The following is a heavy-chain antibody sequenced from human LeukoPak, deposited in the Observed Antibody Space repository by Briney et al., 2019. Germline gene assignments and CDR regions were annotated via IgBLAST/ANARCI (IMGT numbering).Heavy chain of an antibody. J-gene: IGHJ4*02. CDR1: GFTFSSYS. V-gene: IGHV3-21*01. CDR3: ASTIAVAGTGDY. CDR2: ISSSSTYI. D-gene: IGHD6-19*01. Sequence: PGGSLRLSRAASGFTFSSYSMNWVRQAPGKGLEWVSSISSSSTYISYADSVKGRFTISRDNAKNSLYLQMNNLRAEDTAVYYCASTIAVAGTGDYWGQGTLVTVSS.